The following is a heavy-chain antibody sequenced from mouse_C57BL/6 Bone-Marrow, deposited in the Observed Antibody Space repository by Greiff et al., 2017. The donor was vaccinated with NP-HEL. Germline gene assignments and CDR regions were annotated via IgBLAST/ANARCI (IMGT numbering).Heavy chain of an antibody. CDR1: GYTFTSYW. Sequence: QVQLQQPGAELVRPGSSVKLSCKASGYTFTSYWMHWVKQRPIQGLEWIGNIDPSDSETHYNQKFKDKATLTVDKSSSTAFIQLSSLTDEGSAVYYCVAKGTVDYWGQGTTLTVSS. J-gene: IGHJ2*01. D-gene: IGHD1-1*01. V-gene: IGHV1-52*01. CDR2: IDPSDSET. CDR3: VAKGTVDY.